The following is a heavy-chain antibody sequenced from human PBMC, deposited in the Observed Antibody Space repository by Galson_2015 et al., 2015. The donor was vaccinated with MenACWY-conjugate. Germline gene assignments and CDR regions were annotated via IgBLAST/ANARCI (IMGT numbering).Heavy chain of an antibody. CDR2: ITSISSTI. J-gene: IGHJ4*02. Sequence: SLRLSCAASGFTFSDYWMTWVRQAPGKGLEWVSYITSISSTIYYADSVKGRFTVSRDNAKNSLYLQMNSLRAEDTAVYYCARDGFDSSGWRTFDYWGQGTLVTVSS. V-gene: IGHV3-48*04. CDR1: GFTFSDYW. D-gene: IGHD6-19*01. CDR3: ARDGFDSSGWRTFDY.